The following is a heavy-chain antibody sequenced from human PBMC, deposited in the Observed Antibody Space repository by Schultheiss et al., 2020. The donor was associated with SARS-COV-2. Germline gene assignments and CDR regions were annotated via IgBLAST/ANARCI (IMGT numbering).Heavy chain of an antibody. D-gene: IGHD2-2*01. CDR3: ARDVIVVVPEDYYYYGMDV. J-gene: IGHJ6*02. CDR2: INHSGST. V-gene: IGHV4-38-2*02. Sequence: SQTLSLTCAVSGYSITSGYYWNWIRQPPGKGLEWIGEINHSGSTNYNPSLKSRITILVDTSKNQFSLKLSSVTAADTAVYYCARDVIVVVPEDYYYYGMDVWGQGTTVTVSS. CDR1: GYSITSGYY.